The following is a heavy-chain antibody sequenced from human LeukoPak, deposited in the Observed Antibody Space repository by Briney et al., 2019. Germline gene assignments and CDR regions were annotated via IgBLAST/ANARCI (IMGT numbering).Heavy chain of an antibody. CDR3: ARLTSYGFGVDY. Sequence: SETLSLTCTVSGGSISSYYWSWIRQPPGKGLEWIGYIHYSGSTNYNPSLKSRVTISVDTSKNQFSLKLSSVTAADTAVYYCARLTSYGFGVDYWGQGTLVTVSS. V-gene: IGHV4-59*08. D-gene: IGHD5-18*01. J-gene: IGHJ4*02. CDR1: GGSISSYY. CDR2: IHYSGST.